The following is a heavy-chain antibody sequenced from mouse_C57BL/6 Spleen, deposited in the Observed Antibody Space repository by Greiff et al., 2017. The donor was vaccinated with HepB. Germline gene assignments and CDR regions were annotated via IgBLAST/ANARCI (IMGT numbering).Heavy chain of an antibody. CDR2: IYPRDGST. CDR1: GYTFTSYD. D-gene: IGHD1-1*01. V-gene: IGHV1-85*01. Sequence: QVQLKESGPELVKPGASVKLSCKASGYTFTSYDINWVKQRPGQGLEWIGWIYPRDGSTKYNEKFKGKATLTVDTSSSTAYMELHSLTSEDSAVYFCARHYYGSSYKGDAMDYWGQGTSVTVSS. J-gene: IGHJ4*01. CDR3: ARHYYGSSYKGDAMDY.